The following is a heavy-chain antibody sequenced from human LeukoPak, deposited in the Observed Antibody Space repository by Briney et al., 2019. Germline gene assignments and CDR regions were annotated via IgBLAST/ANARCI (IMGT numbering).Heavy chain of an antibody. CDR3: VRDNCTGTSRHHFDY. CDR2: IKEDGSEK. V-gene: IGHV3-7*01. D-gene: IGHD2-2*01. J-gene: IGHJ4*02. CDR1: AFTFTNYW. Sequence: TGGSLRLSCAASAFTFTNYWMSWVRQAPGKGLEWVANIKEDGSEKYYVDSVKGRFTISRDNAKNSLYLQMNSLRAEDTAVYYCVRDNCTGTSRHHFDYWGQGTLVTVSS.